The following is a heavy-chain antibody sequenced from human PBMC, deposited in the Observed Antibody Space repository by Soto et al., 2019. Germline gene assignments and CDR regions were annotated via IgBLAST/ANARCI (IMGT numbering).Heavy chain of an antibody. V-gene: IGHV1-2*04. CDR2: INPNSGGT. CDR3: ARDGGYCSGGSCPEPGNDYCYMDV. Sequence: ASVKVSCKASGYTFTGYYMHWVRQAPGQGLEWMGWINPNSGGTNYAQKFQGWVTMTRDTSISTAYMELSRLRSDDTAVYYCARDGGYCSGGSCPEPGNDYCYMDVWGKGTTLTVS. D-gene: IGHD2-15*01. J-gene: IGHJ6*03. CDR1: GYTFTGYY.